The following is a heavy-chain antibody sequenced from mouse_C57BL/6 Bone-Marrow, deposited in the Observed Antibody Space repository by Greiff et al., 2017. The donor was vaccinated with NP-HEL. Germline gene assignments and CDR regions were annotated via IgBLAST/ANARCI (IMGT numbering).Heavy chain of an antibody. CDR1: GYTFTSYW. CDR3: ARGLRSEDY. CDR2: IYPGSGST. J-gene: IGHJ2*01. V-gene: IGHV1-55*01. Sequence: QVQLQQSGAELVKPGASVKMSCKASGYTFTSYWITWVKQRPGQGLEWIGDIYPGSGSTNYNEKFKSKATLTVDKSSSTAYMQLSSLTSEDSAVYYCARGLRSEDYWGQGTTLTVSS. D-gene: IGHD1-1*01.